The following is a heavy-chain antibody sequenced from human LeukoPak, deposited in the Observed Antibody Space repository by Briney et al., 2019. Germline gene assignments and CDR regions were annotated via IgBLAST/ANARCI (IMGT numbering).Heavy chain of an antibody. Sequence: GGSLRLSFAVSGFTFSMYAMAWVRQAPGKGLEWVSGISDNTYYADSVRGRFTISRDNAKNSLYLQMNSLRAEDTAVYYCARSSDSSSLQYFQHWGQGTLVTVSS. CDR1: GFTFSMYA. CDR3: ARSSDSSSLQYFQH. CDR2: ISDNT. V-gene: IGHV3-23*01. J-gene: IGHJ1*01. D-gene: IGHD6-6*01.